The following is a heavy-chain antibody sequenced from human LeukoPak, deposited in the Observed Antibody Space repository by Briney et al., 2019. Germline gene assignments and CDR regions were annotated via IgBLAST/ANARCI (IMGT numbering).Heavy chain of an antibody. CDR3: ARAARTFHHYDILTGYYTLGY. D-gene: IGHD3-9*01. V-gene: IGHV1-69*05. J-gene: IGHJ4*02. CDR1: GGTFSSYA. Sequence: GASVKVSCNASGGTFSSYAISWVRQAPGQGLEWMGGIIPIFGTANYAQKFQGRVTITTDESTSTAYMELSSLRSEDTAVYYCARAARTFHHYDILTGYYTLGYWGQGTLVTVSS. CDR2: IIPIFGTA.